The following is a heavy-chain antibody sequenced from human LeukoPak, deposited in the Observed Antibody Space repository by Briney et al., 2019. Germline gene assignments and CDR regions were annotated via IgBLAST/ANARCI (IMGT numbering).Heavy chain of an antibody. CDR3: ARLSILREYYFDY. D-gene: IGHD2-21*01. CDR2: IYYSGST. Sequence: PSQTLSLTCTVSGGSISSGGYYWSWIRQHPGKGLEWIGYIYYSGSTYYNPSLKSRVTISVDTSKNQFSLKLSSVTAADTAVYYCARLSILREYYFDYWGQGTLVTVSS. CDR1: GGSISSGGYY. J-gene: IGHJ4*02. V-gene: IGHV4-31*03.